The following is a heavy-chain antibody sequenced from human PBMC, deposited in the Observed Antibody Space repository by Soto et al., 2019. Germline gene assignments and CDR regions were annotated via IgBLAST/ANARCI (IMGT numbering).Heavy chain of an antibody. CDR1: GFTFSSYG. CDR3: ARVLRFLEWLAPPGMDV. D-gene: IGHD3-3*01. J-gene: IGHJ6*03. Sequence: GGSLRLSCAASGFTFSSYGMHWVRQAPGKGLEWVAVIWYDGSNKYYADSVKGRFTISRDNSKNTLYLQMNSLRAEDTAVYYCARVLRFLEWLAPPGMDVWGKGTTVTVS. CDR2: IWYDGSNK. V-gene: IGHV3-33*01.